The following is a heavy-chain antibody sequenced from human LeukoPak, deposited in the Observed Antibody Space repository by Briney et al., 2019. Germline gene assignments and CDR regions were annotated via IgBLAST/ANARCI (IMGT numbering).Heavy chain of an antibody. V-gene: IGHV3-49*04. D-gene: IGHD3-22*01. CDR2: IRSKAYGGTT. CDR3: TRCDENYYDSSLIDY. Sequence: GGSQRLSCTASGFNFVVYAMSWVRQAAGKGLEWVGFIRSKAYGGTTAYAASVKGRFTISRDDSKSIAYLQMNSLKTEDTAVYYCTRCDENYYDSSLIDYWGQGTLVTVSS. J-gene: IGHJ4*02. CDR1: GFNFVVYA.